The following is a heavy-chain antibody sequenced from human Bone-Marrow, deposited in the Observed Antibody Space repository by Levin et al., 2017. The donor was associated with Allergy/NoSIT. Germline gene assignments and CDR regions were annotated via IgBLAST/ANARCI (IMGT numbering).Heavy chain of an antibody. CDR1: GGSITSGSSY. V-gene: IGHV4-31*03. D-gene: IGHD4/OR15-4a*01. CDR2: IYYSGIT. Sequence: SETLSLNCSVSGGSITSGSSYWSWIRQHPGKGLEWIGYIYYSGITYYNASLESRVSISVDASNNQFSLRLTSVTAADTAVYYCARLYGDHFDYWGHGILVAVSS. CDR3: ARLYGDHFDY. J-gene: IGHJ4*01.